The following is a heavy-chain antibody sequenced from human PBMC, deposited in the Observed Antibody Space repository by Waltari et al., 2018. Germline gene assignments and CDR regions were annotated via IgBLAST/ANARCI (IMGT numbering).Heavy chain of an antibody. J-gene: IGHJ6*02. CDR2: IVVGSGNT. Sequence: QMQLVQSGPEVKKPGTSVKVSCKASGFTFTSSAVQWVRQARGQRLEWIGWIVVGSGNTNDAQKFQERVTITRDMSTSTAYMELSSLRSEDTAVYYCAARSGYYYGMDVWGQGTTVTVSS. V-gene: IGHV1-58*01. CDR3: AARSGYYYGMDV. CDR1: GFTFTSSA.